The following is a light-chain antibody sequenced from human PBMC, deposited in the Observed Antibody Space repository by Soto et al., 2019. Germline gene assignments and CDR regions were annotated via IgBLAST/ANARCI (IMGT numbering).Light chain of an antibody. V-gene: IGLV1-44*01. CDR2: SNN. CDR1: SSNIGSNT. J-gene: IGLJ1*01. Sequence: QSALTQPPPASGTPGQRVTISCSGSSSNIGSNTVNWYQQLPGTAPKLLIYSNNQRPSRVPDRFSGSKSGTSASLAISGLQSEDEADYFCAAWDDSLNGYVFGTGTKVTVL. CDR3: AAWDDSLNGYV.